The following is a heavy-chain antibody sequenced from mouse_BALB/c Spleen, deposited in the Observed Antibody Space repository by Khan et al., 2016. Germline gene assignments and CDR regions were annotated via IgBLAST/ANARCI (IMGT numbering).Heavy chain of an antibody. V-gene: IGHV5-12*02. CDR1: GFTFSDYY. Sequence: EVELVVSGGGLVQPGGSLKLSCATSGFTFSDYYMYWVRQTPEKRLEWVAYISNGGGSTYYPDTVKGRFTISRDNAKNTRYLQMSRLKSEDTVMYYCARHGYYGSSGFAYWGQGTLVTVSA. CDR2: ISNGGGST. J-gene: IGHJ3*01. D-gene: IGHD1-1*01. CDR3: ARHGYYGSSGFAY.